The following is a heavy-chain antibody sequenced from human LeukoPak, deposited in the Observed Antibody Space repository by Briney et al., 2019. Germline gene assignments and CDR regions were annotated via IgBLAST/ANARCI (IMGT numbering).Heavy chain of an antibody. J-gene: IGHJ6*02. Sequence: PSETLSLTCTVSGGSISSYYWCWIRQPPGKGLEWIGYIYYSGSTNYNPSLKSRVTISVDTSKNQFSLKLSSVTAADTAVYYCARRPTVDTAMAPYYYYGMDVWGQGTTVTVSS. CDR2: IYYSGST. CDR3: ARRPTVDTAMAPYYYYGMDV. D-gene: IGHD5-18*01. CDR1: GGSISSYY. V-gene: IGHV4-59*01.